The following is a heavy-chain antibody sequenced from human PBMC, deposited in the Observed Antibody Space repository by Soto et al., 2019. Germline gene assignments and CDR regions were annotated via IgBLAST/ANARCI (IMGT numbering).Heavy chain of an antibody. CDR1: GFTFSSYS. D-gene: IGHD3-3*01. Sequence: GGSLRLSCAASGFTFSSYSMNWVRQAPGKGLEWVSYISSSSSTIYYADSVKGRFTISRDNAKNSLYLQMNSLRDEDTSVYYCARTVRFLEWLPTNNCFDPWGQGTLVTVSS. V-gene: IGHV3-48*02. J-gene: IGHJ5*02. CDR2: ISSSSSTI. CDR3: ARTVRFLEWLPTNNCFDP.